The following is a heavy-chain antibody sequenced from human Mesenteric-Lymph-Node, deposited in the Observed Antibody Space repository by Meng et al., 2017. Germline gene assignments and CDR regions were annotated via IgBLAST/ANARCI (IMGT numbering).Heavy chain of an antibody. V-gene: IGHV3-23*01. CDR1: GFTFSTCG. J-gene: IGHJ4*01. D-gene: IGHD2-21*01. CDR2: IRSSDSGT. CDR3: LKGGWGSIFDY. Sequence: GGSLRLSCAVSGFTFSTCGMTWVRQAAGKGLEWVSTIRSSDSGTYYADSVKGRFTISRDNSKNTLYLQMSSLRAEDTAFYYCLKGGWGSIFDYWGQGTLVTVSS.